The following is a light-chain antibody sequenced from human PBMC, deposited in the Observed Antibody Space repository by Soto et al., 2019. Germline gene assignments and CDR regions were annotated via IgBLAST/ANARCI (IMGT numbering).Light chain of an antibody. J-gene: IGLJ2*01. CDR2: GNT. CDR3: QFYDSGLSGLHVI. V-gene: IGLV1-40*01. CDR1: PSNIGAGYD. Sequence: QSVLTQPPSVSGAPGQRVTISCTGSPSNIGAGYDVHWYQQFPGTAPKLLIYGNTNRPSGVPARFSASKSGTSASLAITGLQTEDEADYYCQFYDSGLSGLHVIFGGGTKLTVL.